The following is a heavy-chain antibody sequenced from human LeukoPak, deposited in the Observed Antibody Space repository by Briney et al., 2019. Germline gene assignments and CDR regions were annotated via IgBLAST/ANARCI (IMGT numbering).Heavy chain of an antibody. CDR1: GGTFSSYA. J-gene: IGHJ4*02. CDR2: IIPIFGTA. V-gene: IGHV1-69*05. D-gene: IGHD6-13*01. CDR3: ARDGDDEQQTFDY. Sequence: SVKVSCKASGGTFSSYAISWVRQAPGQGLEWMGGIIPIFGTANYAQKFQGRVTITTDESTSTAYMELSSLRSEDTAVYYCARDGDDEQQTFDYWGQGTLVTVSS.